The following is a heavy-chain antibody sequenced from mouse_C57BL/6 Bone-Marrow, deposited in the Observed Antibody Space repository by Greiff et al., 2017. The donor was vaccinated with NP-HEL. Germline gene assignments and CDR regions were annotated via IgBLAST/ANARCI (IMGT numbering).Heavy chain of an antibody. Sequence: QVQLQQPGAELVKPGASVKLSCKASGYTFTSYWMQWVKQRPGQGLEWIGEIDPSDSYTNYNQKFKGKATLTVDTSSSTAYMQLSSLTSEDSAVYYCAREGWSSFDYWGHGTTLTVSS. CDR3: AREGWSSFDY. CDR1: GYTFTSYW. CDR2: IDPSDSYT. J-gene: IGHJ2*01. D-gene: IGHD2-3*01. V-gene: IGHV1-50*01.